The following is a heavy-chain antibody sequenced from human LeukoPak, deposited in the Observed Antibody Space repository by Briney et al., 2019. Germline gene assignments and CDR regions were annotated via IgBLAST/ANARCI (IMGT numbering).Heavy chain of an antibody. CDR3: ARDDYGDSKGWFDP. CDR1: GYSFTSYY. CDR2: INPSGSST. V-gene: IGHV1-46*01. J-gene: IGHJ5*02. D-gene: IGHD4-17*01. Sequence: ASVKVSCKASGYSFTSYYMHWVRQAPGQGLEWMGLINPSGSSTTYAQKFQGRVTMTRDMFTSTDYMELTSLRSDDTAVYYCARDDYGDSKGWFDPWGQGTLVTVSS.